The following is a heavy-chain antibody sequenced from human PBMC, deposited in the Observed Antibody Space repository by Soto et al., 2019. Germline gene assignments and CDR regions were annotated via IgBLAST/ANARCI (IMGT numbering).Heavy chain of an antibody. Sequence: GESLNISCKGSGYSFTSYWITWVRQMPGKGLEWMGMIDPSDSYTDYSPSSQGHVSISVDKSINTAYLQWSSLRASDTAMYYCARQLLRNGYKAGWGQGTLVTVSS. CDR3: ARQLLRNGYKAG. CDR2: IDPSDSYT. D-gene: IGHD3-22*01. V-gene: IGHV5-10-1*01. J-gene: IGHJ4*02. CDR1: GYSFTSYW.